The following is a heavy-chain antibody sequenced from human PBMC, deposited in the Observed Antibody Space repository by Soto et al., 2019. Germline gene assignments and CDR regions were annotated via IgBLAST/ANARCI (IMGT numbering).Heavy chain of an antibody. CDR1: GFTFSSYS. J-gene: IGHJ4*02. Sequence: GSLRLSCAASGFTFSSYSMNWVRQAPGKGLEWVSYISSSSSTIYYADSVKGRFTISRDNAKNSLYLQMNSLRAEDTAVYYCASRGDYDFWSGPDYWGQGTLVTVSS. CDR2: ISSSSSTI. D-gene: IGHD3-3*01. V-gene: IGHV3-48*01. CDR3: ASRGDYDFWSGPDY.